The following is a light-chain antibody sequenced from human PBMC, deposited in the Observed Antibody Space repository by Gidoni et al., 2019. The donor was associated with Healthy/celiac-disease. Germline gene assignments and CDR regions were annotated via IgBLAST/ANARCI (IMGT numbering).Light chain of an antibody. J-gene: IGKJ2*01. CDR1: QSVSSSY. Sequence: IVLTQSPGTLSLSPGERATLSCRASQSVSSSYLAWYRQKPGPAPRLLIYGASSRATGIPDRFSSSGSGTDFTLTISRLEPEDFAVYYCQQYGSSPMYTFGQGTKLEIK. CDR2: GAS. CDR3: QQYGSSPMYT. V-gene: IGKV3-20*01.